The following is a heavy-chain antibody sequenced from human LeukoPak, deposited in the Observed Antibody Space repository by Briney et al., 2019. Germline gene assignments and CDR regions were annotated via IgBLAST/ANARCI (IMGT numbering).Heavy chain of an antibody. CDR3: ARVYRDGYSYGY. V-gene: IGHV1-18*04. Sequence: ASVKVSCKASGYTFTGYYMHWVRQAPGQGLEWMGWISAYNGNTNYAQKLQGRVTMTTDTSTSTAYMELRSLRSDDTAVYYCARVYRDGYSYGYWGQGTLVTVSS. CDR1: GYTFTGYY. CDR2: ISAYNGNT. J-gene: IGHJ4*02. D-gene: IGHD5-24*01.